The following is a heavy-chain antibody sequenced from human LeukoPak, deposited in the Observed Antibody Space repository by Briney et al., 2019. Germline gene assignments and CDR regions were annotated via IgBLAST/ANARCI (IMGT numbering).Heavy chain of an antibody. D-gene: IGHD2-21*02. CDR2: IIPILDIT. V-gene: IGHV1-69*10. Sequence: SVKVSCKASGYTFSGYYMHWVRQAPGQGLEWMGGIIPILDITNYAQKFQGRVTITADKSTGTAYMELSSLTTEDTAMYYCAILSDGAYCGGDCFYLDYWGQGTLVTVSS. J-gene: IGHJ4*02. CDR3: AILSDGAYCGGDCFYLDY. CDR1: GYTFSGYY.